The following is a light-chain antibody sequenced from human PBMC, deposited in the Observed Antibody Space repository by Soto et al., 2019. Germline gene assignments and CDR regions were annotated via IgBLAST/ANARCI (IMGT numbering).Light chain of an antibody. Sequence: EIVVTQSPGNLSLSPGERATLSCRASQSVSSSYLAWYQQKPGQAPRLLIYGASSRATGIPDRFSGSGSGTDFSLTISRLEPEDFAVYYCQQYGSSPPYTFGQGTKLEIK. CDR2: GAS. V-gene: IGKV3-20*01. J-gene: IGKJ2*01. CDR3: QQYGSSPPYT. CDR1: QSVSSSY.